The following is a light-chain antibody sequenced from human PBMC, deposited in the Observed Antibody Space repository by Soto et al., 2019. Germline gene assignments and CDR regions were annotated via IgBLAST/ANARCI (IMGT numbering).Light chain of an antibody. V-gene: IGKV1-39*01. CDR1: QSISSY. J-gene: IGKJ2*01. CDR3: QQSYSTPYT. Sequence: DIQMTQSPSSLSASVGDRVTITCRASQSISSYLNWYQQKPGKAPKLLIYAASSLQSGVPSRFSGSGSVTDFTLTSSSLQPEDFATYYCQQSYSTPYTFGQGTNLEIK. CDR2: AAS.